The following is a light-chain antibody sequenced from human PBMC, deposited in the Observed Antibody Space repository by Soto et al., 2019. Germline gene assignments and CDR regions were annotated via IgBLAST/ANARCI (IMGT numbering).Light chain of an antibody. CDR3: QQRSSWPT. J-gene: IGKJ5*01. CDR1: QSVSSY. V-gene: IGKV3-11*01. Sequence: EIVLTQSPATLSLSPGERATLSCRASQSVSSYLAWYQQKPGQAPRLLIYDASNRATGIPTRFSGSGSGTAFTLISSSLEPEDFAVYYCQQRSSWPTFGHGTRLEI. CDR2: DAS.